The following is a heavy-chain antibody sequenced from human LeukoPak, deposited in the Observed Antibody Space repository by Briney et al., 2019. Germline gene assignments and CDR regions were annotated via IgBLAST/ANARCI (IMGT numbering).Heavy chain of an antibody. CDR3: ARGYQGYSYAPPENY. V-gene: IGHV3-7*01. Sequence: GGSLRLSCAASGFTFSNYWMGWVRQAPGKRLEWVANMNIDGSEKYYADSVKGRFSISRDNARNSVYLQMASLRVEDTAVYYCARGYQGYSYAPPENYWGQGTLVTVSS. D-gene: IGHD5-18*01. J-gene: IGHJ4*02. CDR2: MNIDGSEK. CDR1: GFTFSNYW.